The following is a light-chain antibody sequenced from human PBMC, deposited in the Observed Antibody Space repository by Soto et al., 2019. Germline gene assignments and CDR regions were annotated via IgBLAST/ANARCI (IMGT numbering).Light chain of an antibody. V-gene: IGKV3-15*01. CDR3: QQYGSSPLT. CDR1: QSVDSN. CDR2: GAS. J-gene: IGKJ4*01. Sequence: EILMTHSPATLSVSQLNRRTLXVMPSQSVDSNLAWYQQKPGQAPRLLIYGASTRATGISARFSGSGSGTDFTLTISRLEPEDFAVYYCQQYGSSPLTFGGGTKVDIK.